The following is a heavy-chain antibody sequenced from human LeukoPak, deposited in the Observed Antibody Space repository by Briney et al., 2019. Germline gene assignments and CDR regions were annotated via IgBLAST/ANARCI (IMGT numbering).Heavy chain of an antibody. V-gene: IGHV4-34*01. CDR3: ARDCSSTSCYTPFDY. Sequence: SETLSLTCAVYGGSFNGYYWSWIRQPPGKGLEWIGEINHSGSTNYNPSLKSRVTISVDTSKNQFSLKLSSVTAADTAVYYCARDCSSTSCYTPFDYWGQGTLVTVSS. J-gene: IGHJ4*02. CDR1: GGSFNGYY. CDR2: INHSGST. D-gene: IGHD2-2*02.